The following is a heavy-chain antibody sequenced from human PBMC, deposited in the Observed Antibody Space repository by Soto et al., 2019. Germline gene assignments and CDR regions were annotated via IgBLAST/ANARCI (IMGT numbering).Heavy chain of an antibody. Sequence: GASVQVSCQASGYTFPLYKMHLLRQAPGQGLEWMGMINPSAGSTSYAQKFQGRVTMTRDTSTSTVYMELNSLRSEDTAVYYCARGVSSGYCDYWGQGTLVTVSS. D-gene: IGHD3-3*01. CDR2: INPSAGST. V-gene: IGHV1-46*01. CDR1: GYTFPLYK. CDR3: ARGVSSGYCDY. J-gene: IGHJ4*02.